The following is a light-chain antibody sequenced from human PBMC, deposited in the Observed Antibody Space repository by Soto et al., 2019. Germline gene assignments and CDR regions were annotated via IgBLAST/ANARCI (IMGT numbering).Light chain of an antibody. J-gene: IGKJ4*01. CDR3: QQYNNWPC. CDR2: GAS. V-gene: IGKV3-15*01. Sequence: EIGITQSPTTLCVSPLERATLSCRARQSVSSYVAWYQQQPGQATRLLNYGASIRGTGISARFSGSGSGKEFTLTISSLQSEDFAVYYCQQYNNWPCFGGGTKVDIK. CDR1: QSVSSY.